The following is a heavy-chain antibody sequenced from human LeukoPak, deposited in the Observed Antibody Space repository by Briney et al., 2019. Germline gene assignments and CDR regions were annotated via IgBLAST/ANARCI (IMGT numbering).Heavy chain of an antibody. J-gene: IGHJ4*02. V-gene: IGHV1-24*01. CDR1: GYTLTELS. CDR3: ATKPGYSSGWYFDY. D-gene: IGHD6-19*01. Sequence: GASLKVSCKVSGYTLTELSMHWVRQAPGKGLEWMGGFDPEDGETIYAQRFQGRVTMTEDTSTDTAYMELSSLRSEDTAVYYCATKPGYSSGWYFDYWGQGTLVTVSS. CDR2: FDPEDGET.